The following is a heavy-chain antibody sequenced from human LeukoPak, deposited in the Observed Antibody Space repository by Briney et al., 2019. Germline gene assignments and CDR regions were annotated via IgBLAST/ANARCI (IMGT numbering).Heavy chain of an antibody. CDR2: IYTGGST. D-gene: IGHD6-19*01. CDR3: ARGKTVAGLFDY. CDR1: GFTVSRNY. Sequence: GGSLRLSCAASGFTVSRNYMSWVRQAPGKGLEWVSFIYTGGSTYYAESVKGRFTISRDTSQNTLYLQMNSLRAEDTAVYYCARGKTVAGLFDYWGQGTLVTVSS. V-gene: IGHV3-66*02. J-gene: IGHJ4*02.